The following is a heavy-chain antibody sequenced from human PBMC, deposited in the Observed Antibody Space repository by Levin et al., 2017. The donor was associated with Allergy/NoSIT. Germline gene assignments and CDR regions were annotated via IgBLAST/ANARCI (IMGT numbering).Heavy chain of an antibody. Sequence: ASVKVSCKASGYTFTGYYMHWVRQAPGQGLEWMGWINPNSGGTNYAQKFQGRVTMTRDTSISTAYMELSRLRSDDTAVYYCARDPPYGQWLGPSFGYWGQGTLVTVSS. D-gene: IGHD6-19*01. J-gene: IGHJ4*02. V-gene: IGHV1-2*02. CDR1: GYTFTGYY. CDR2: INPNSGGT. CDR3: ARDPPYGQWLGPSFGY.